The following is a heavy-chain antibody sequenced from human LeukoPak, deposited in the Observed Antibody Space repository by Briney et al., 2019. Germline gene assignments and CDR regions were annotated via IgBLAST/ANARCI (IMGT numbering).Heavy chain of an antibody. CDR2: INPNSGGT. Sequence: GASAKVSCKASGYXFTGYYIHWVRQAPGQGLEWMGWINPNSGGTNYAQKFQGRVTMTRDTSISTAYMELSRLRSDDTAVYYCATRSLAAAGPVGYYYYGMDVWGQGTTVTVSS. CDR3: ATRSLAAAGPVGYYYYGMDV. D-gene: IGHD6-13*01. CDR1: GYXFTGYY. J-gene: IGHJ6*02. V-gene: IGHV1-2*02.